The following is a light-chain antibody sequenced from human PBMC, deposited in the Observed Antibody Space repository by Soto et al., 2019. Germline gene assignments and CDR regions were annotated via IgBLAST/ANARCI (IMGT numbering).Light chain of an antibody. J-gene: IGKJ2*01. Sequence: EIVLTQSPGTLSLSPGERATLSCRASQSVSNNYLAWFQQRPGQAPRLLIYGASYRDTGISARFSGSGSGTDFTLTISRLEPEDFAVYYCQQYGSSPYTFGQGTRLEIK. CDR2: GAS. V-gene: IGKV3-20*01. CDR3: QQYGSSPYT. CDR1: QSVSNNY.